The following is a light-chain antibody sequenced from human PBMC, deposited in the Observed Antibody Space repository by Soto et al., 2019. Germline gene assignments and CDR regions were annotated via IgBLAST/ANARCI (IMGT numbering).Light chain of an antibody. CDR2: AAS. Sequence: IQMTQSPSSLSASVGDTVTITCRARQNINLYLNWFQQKPGKAPRLLIYAASTLESGVPSRFSGSGSGTDFTLTISSMQPEDFATYFCQQSYITLSLNFGGGTKVDMK. V-gene: IGKV1-39*01. CDR3: QQSYITLSLN. J-gene: IGKJ4*01. CDR1: QNINLY.